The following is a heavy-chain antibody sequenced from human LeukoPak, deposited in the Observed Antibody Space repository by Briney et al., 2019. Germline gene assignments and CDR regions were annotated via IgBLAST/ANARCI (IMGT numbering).Heavy chain of an antibody. Sequence: PSETLSLTCTVSGGSINSYYWTWIRQSAGKGLEWIGRMYSSGSTNYNPSLKSRVSMSVDTSKNQFSVKLTSVTAADTAVYYCARGGKATVVTMWGQGILVIVSS. CDR2: MYSSGST. V-gene: IGHV4-4*07. J-gene: IGHJ4*02. CDR1: GGSINSYY. CDR3: ARGGKATVVTM. D-gene: IGHD4-23*01.